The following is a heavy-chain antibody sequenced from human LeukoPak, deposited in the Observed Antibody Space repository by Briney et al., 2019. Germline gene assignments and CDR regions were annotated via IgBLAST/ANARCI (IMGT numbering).Heavy chain of an antibody. CDR2: IYTSGST. CDR1: GGSISSGSYY. Sequence: SETLSLTCTVSGGSISSGSYYWSWIRQPAGKGLEWIGRIYTSGSTNYNPSLKSRVTISVDTSKNQFSLKLSSVTAADTAVYYCARERSSGWHHTFDYWGQGTLVTVSS. V-gene: IGHV4-61*02. CDR3: ARERSSGWHHTFDY. J-gene: IGHJ4*02. D-gene: IGHD6-19*01.